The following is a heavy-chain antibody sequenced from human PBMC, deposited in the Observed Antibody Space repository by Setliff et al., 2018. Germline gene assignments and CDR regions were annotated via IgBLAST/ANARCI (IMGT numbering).Heavy chain of an antibody. CDR3: ARAQDQASVGTPYFDY. D-gene: IGHD1-26*01. CDR1: GGSISSYY. J-gene: IGHJ4*01. CDR2: ISASGSA. V-gene: IGHV4-59*01. Sequence: PSETLSLTCTVSGGSISSYYWSWIRQPPGKGLEWIAYISASGSANYSPSLKSRVSMSVDTSENQFSLKLSSVTAADTAVYFCARAQDQASVGTPYFDYWGQGTLVTVSS.